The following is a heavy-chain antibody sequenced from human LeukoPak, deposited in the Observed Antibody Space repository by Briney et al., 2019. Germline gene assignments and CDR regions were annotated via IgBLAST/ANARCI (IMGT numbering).Heavy chain of an antibody. CDR2: IYTGGST. Sequence: SDTLSLTCTVSGGPNNNYYWSWIRQPAGKGLEWIGRIYTGGSTYYNPSLMSRVTMSVDTSKNQYSLKLSSVTAADTAVYYCARDAYYYDESGYYINDYWGRGTLVSVSS. J-gene: IGHJ4*02. CDR1: GGPNNNYY. D-gene: IGHD3-22*01. CDR3: ARDAYYYDESGYYINDY. V-gene: IGHV4-4*07.